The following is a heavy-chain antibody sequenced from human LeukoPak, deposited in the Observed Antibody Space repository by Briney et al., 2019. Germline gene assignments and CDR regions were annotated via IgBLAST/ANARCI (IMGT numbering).Heavy chain of an antibody. CDR2: ISSSSSYT. J-gene: IGHJ4*02. D-gene: IGHD6-13*01. Sequence: GGSLRLSCAASGFTFSDYYMSWIRQAPGKGLEWVSYISSSSSYTNYADSVEGRFTISRDNAKNSLYLQMNSLRAEDTAVYYCARARGRSSHHDYWGQGTLVTVSS. CDR3: ARARGRSSHHDY. V-gene: IGHV3-11*05. CDR1: GFTFSDYY.